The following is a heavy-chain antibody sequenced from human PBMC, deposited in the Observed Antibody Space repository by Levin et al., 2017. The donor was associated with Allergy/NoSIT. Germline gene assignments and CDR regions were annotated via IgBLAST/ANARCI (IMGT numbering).Heavy chain of an antibody. D-gene: IGHD6-6*01. CDR2: IYYSGST. V-gene: IGHV4-59*01. Sequence: SETLSLTCTVSGGSISSYYWSWIRQPPGKGLEWIGYIYYSGSTNYNPSLKSRVTISVDTSKNQFSLKLSSVTAADTAVYYCARDGGRYSSSSSLDYWGQGTLVTVSS. J-gene: IGHJ4*02. CDR3: ARDGGRYSSSSSLDY. CDR1: GGSISSYY.